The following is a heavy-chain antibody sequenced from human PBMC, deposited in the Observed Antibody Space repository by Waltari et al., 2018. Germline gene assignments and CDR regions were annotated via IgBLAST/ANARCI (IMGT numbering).Heavy chain of an antibody. Sequence: QXQLVXSXAEVKKPGAXVXVSXKASGYTXXXYXMHWVXXAPGQRXXWMGWINAGNGNTKYSQKFQGRVTITRDTSAGTAYMELSSLXSEDTAVYYCAXHCSSTXCYTGYYYYXMXXWGQGTXVXXXS. CDR1: GYTXXXYX. J-gene: IGHJ6*02. CDR2: INAGNGNT. D-gene: IGHD2-2*02. CDR3: AXHCSSTXCYTGYYYYXMXX. V-gene: IGHV1-3*01.